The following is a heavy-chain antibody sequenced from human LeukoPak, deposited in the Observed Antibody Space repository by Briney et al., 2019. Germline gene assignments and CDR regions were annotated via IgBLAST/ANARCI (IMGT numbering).Heavy chain of an antibody. Sequence: SETLSLTCTVSGGSLSSYYWSWVRQPPGKGLEWIGYIYYSGSTNYNPSLTSRVTISVDTSKNQFSLELSSVSGAGTGVDFGARGLRLGGGVPGYYFDYWGQGTLVTVSS. CDR2: IYYSGST. V-gene: IGHV4-59*01. CDR3: ARGLRLGGGVPGYYFDY. CDR1: GGSLSSYY. D-gene: IGHD3-16*01. J-gene: IGHJ4*02.